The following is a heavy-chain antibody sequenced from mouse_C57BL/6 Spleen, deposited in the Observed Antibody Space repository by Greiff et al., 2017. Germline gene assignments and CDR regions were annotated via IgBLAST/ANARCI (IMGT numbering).Heavy chain of an antibody. CDR2: FHPYNDDT. J-gene: IGHJ2*01. V-gene: IGHV1-47*01. Sequence: VQLVESGAELVKPGASVKMSCKASGYTFTTYPIEWMKQNHGKSLEWIGNFHPYNDDTKYNEKFKGKATLTVEKSSSTVYLELSRLTSDDSAVYYGARGNWDPYYFDYWGQGTTLTVSS. CDR3: ARGNWDPYYFDY. CDR1: GYTFTTYP. D-gene: IGHD4-1*01.